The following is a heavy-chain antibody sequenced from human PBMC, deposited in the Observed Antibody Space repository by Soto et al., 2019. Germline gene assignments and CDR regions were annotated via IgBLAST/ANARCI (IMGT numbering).Heavy chain of an antibody. V-gene: IGHV3-33*01. CDR2: ISYDGSDE. Sequence: QVQLVESGGGVVQPGRSLRLSCVASGFTFSTYGMHWVRQAPGKGPEWVALISYDGSDEYYADSVKGRFTISRDNSKNTVYLQMDSLRAEDTAVYYCSDLGNYGNWGQGTLVTVSP. D-gene: IGHD1-7*01. J-gene: IGHJ4*02. CDR3: SDLGNYGN. CDR1: GFTFSTYG.